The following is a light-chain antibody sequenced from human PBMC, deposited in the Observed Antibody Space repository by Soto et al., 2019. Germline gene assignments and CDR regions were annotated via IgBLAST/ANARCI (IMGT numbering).Light chain of an antibody. CDR1: SRDVGGSNY. V-gene: IGLV2-14*01. J-gene: IGLJ1*01. CDR3: SSYISSNTVEV. CDR2: EVN. Sequence: QSALIQPASVSGSPGQSITISCTGTSRDVGGSNYVSWYQHHPHRAPKLLIYEVNYRPSGVSSRFSGSKSGNTASLTISGLQSEDEADYYCSSYISSNTVEVFGVGTKVTVL.